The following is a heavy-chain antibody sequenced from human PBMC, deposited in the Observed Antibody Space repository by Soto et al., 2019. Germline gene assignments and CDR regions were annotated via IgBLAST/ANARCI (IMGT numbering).Heavy chain of an antibody. D-gene: IGHD2-8*01. V-gene: IGHV4-39*01. CDR1: GGSISSTSYY. CDR3: ASLPYSTRQPPGAFDF. CDR2: TYYSGST. Sequence: PSETLSLTCTVSGGSISSTSYYWAWIRQPPGKGLEWIGTTYYSGSTYYNPSLKSRVTISVDTSQNQFSLKLSSVTAADAAVYYCASLPYSTRQPPGAFDFWGKGTIVTVSS. J-gene: IGHJ3*01.